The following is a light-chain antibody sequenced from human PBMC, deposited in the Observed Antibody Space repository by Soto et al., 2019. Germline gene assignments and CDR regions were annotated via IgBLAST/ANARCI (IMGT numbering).Light chain of an antibody. CDR2: GAS. CDR1: QSVSSSY. Sequence: EIVLTQAPGTLSLSPEERATLACMAIQSVSSSYLAWYQQKPGQAPRLLIYGASTRATGIPARFSGRGSGTEFTLTLSSLQSVDFAVYYCQQRSNWPPITFGQGTRLEIK. CDR3: QQRSNWPPIT. V-gene: IGKV3D-20*02. J-gene: IGKJ5*01.